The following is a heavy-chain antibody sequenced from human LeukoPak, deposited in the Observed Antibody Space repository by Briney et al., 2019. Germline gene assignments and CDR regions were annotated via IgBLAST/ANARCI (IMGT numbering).Heavy chain of an antibody. CDR3: AKDQKSIAATGYDY. V-gene: IGHV3-23*01. CDR1: GFTFGNYA. CDR2: ISGSGGST. D-gene: IGHD6-13*01. J-gene: IGHJ4*02. Sequence: GGSLRLSCAASGFTFGNYAMSWVRQGPGKGLEWVSTISGSGGSTYYADSVKGRFTVSRDNSKNTLFLQMNSLRADDTAVYFCAKDQKSIAATGYDYWGQGTLVTVSS.